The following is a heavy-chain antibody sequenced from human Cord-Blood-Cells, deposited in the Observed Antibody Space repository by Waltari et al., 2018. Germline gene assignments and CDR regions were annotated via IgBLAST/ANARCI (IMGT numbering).Heavy chain of an antibody. CDR2: INHGGST. Sequence: QVQLQQWGAGLLKPSETLSLTCAVYGGSCSGYYWRRTRQTQGKGLGWIGEINHGGSTNYNPSLKSRVTISVDTSKNQFSLKLSSVTAADTAVYYCARGKPPSSSIDYWGQGTLVTVSS. V-gene: IGHV4-34*01. CDR1: GGSCSGYY. D-gene: IGHD6-6*01. J-gene: IGHJ4*02. CDR3: ARGKPPSSSIDY.